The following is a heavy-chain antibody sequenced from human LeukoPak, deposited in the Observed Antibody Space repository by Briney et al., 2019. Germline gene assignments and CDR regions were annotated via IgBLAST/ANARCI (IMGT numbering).Heavy chain of an antibody. CDR1: GFTVSSNY. CDR3: AKDRVPLYGDLINWFDP. V-gene: IGHV3-23*01. D-gene: IGHD4-17*01. Sequence: GGSLRLSCAASGFTVSSNYMSWVRQAPGKGLEWVSAISGSGGNTYYADSVKGRFTISRDNSKNTLYLQMNSMRAEDTAVYYCAKDRVPLYGDLINWFDPWGQGTLVTVSS. J-gene: IGHJ5*02. CDR2: ISGSGGNT.